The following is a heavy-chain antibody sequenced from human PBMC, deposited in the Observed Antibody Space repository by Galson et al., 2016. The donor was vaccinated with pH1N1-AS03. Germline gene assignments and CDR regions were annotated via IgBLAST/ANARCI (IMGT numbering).Heavy chain of an antibody. CDR3: ARGPVSYSNYWFPPPDY. CDR2: ISGNGVST. CDR1: GFTFSSYA. D-gene: IGHD6-13*01. J-gene: IGHJ4*01. Sequence: SLRLSCAASGFTFSSYAMYWVRQAPGKGLEYVSVISGNGVSTYYANSVKGRFTISRDNSKNTLYLQMGSLRAEDMAVYYCARGPVSYSNYWFPPPDYWGPGTLVTVSS. V-gene: IGHV3-64*01.